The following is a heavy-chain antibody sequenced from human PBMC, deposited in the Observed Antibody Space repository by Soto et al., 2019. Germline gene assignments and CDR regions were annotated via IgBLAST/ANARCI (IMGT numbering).Heavy chain of an antibody. CDR3: ARETLSYGSALDV. CDR1: GFRFDEYN. D-gene: IGHD3-16*01. J-gene: IGHJ6*02. CDR2: ITWNGANT. V-gene: IGHV3-43*01. Sequence: RLSCAASGFRFDEYNIHWVRQAPGKGLEWVSLITWNGANTYYADSVKGRFTISRDGTTKSVSLQMTSLKREDTGLYYCARETLSYGSALDVWGQGTTVTVSS.